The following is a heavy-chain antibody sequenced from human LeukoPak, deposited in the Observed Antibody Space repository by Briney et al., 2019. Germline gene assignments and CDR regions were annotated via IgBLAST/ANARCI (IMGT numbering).Heavy chain of an antibody. Sequence: SETLSLTCTVSGGSISSSSYYWGWIRQPPGKGLEWIGSIYYSGSTYYNPSLKSRVTISVDTSKNQFSLKLSSVTAADTAVYYCARRAGGRVVPAAIPSGDYYYCMDVWGKGTTVTVSS. J-gene: IGHJ6*03. CDR3: ARRAGGRVVPAAIPSGDYYYCMDV. V-gene: IGHV4-39*01. D-gene: IGHD2-2*02. CDR1: GGSISSSSYY. CDR2: IYYSGST.